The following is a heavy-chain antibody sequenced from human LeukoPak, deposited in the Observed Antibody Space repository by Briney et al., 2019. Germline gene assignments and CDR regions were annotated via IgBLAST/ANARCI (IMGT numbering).Heavy chain of an antibody. Sequence: PGGSLRLSCAASGFTFSNAWMNWVRQAPGKGLEWVGRIKSKTDGGTTDYAAPVEGRFTISRDDSKNTLYLQMNSLKTEDTAVYYCTTRGNSSSSLFDYWGQGTLVTVSS. V-gene: IGHV3-15*07. CDR3: TTRGNSSSSLFDY. J-gene: IGHJ4*02. CDR1: GFTFSNAW. D-gene: IGHD6-6*01. CDR2: IKSKTDGGTT.